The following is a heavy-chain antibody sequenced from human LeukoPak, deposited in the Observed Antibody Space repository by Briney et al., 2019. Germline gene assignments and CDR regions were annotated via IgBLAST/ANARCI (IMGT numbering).Heavy chain of an antibody. CDR3: ARVKNYYDSSGYPYYFDY. Sequence: PSETLSLTCTVSDGSISSYYWSWIRQPPGKGLEWIGYIYYSGSTNYNPSLKSRVTISVDTSKNQFSLKLGSVTAADTAVYYCARVKNYYDSSGYPYYFDYWGQGTLVTVSS. D-gene: IGHD3-22*01. CDR2: IYYSGST. J-gene: IGHJ4*02. CDR1: DGSISSYY. V-gene: IGHV4-59*01.